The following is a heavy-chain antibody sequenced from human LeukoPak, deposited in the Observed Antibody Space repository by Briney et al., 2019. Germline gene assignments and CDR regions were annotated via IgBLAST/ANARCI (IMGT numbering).Heavy chain of an antibody. CDR1: GFTFSSYN. D-gene: IGHD2-2*01. V-gene: IGHV3-48*04. J-gene: IGHJ4*02. CDR2: ISSSSSTI. Sequence: GGSLRLSCAASGFTFSSYNMNWVRQAPGKGLEWVSYISSSSSTIYYADSVKGRFTISRDNAKNSLYLQMNSLRAEDTAVYYCAKDTRGSRPAAMNYWGQGTLVTVSS. CDR3: AKDTRGSRPAAMNY.